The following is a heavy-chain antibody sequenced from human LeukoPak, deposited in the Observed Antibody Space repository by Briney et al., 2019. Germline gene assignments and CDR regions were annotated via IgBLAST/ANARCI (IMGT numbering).Heavy chain of an antibody. D-gene: IGHD3-10*01. Sequence: GGSLRLSCAVSGFSFSTYWMGWVRQAPGKGLEWVANIKQDGSEEYYVDSVKGRFTIFRDNAKNSLYLQMSSLRAEDTAVYYCARDRSPGSYWGQGTLVTVSS. V-gene: IGHV3-7*03. J-gene: IGHJ4*02. CDR3: ARDRSPGSY. CDR1: GFSFSTYW. CDR2: IKQDGSEE.